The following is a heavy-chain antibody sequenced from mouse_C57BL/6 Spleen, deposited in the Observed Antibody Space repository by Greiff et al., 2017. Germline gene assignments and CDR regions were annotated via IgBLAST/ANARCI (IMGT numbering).Heavy chain of an antibody. CDR2: IDPENGDT. V-gene: IGHV14-4*01. CDR1: GFNIKDDY. J-gene: IGHJ3*01. CDR3: TTPGYAY. Sequence: EVKLMESGAELVRPGASVKLSCTASGFNIKDDYMHWVKQRPEQGLEWIGWIDPENGDTEYASKFQGKATITADTSSNTTYLQLSSLTSEDTAVYYCTTPGYAYWGQGTLVTVSA.